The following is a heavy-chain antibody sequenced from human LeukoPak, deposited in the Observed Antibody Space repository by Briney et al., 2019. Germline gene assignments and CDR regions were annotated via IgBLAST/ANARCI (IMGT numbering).Heavy chain of an antibody. CDR2: IYYSGST. CDR3: ARVSGGSYYYYYGMDV. D-gene: IGHD1-26*01. V-gene: IGHV4-59*01. J-gene: IGHJ6*02. CDR1: GGSISSYY. Sequence: SEALSLTCTVSGGSISSYYWSWIRQPPGKGLEWIGYIYYSGSTNYNPSLKSRVTISVDTSKNQFPLKLSSVTAADTAVYYCARVSGGSYYYYYGMDVWGQGTTVTVSS.